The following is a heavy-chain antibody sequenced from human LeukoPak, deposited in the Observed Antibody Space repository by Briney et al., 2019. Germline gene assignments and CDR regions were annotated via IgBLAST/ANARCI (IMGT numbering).Heavy chain of an antibody. D-gene: IGHD2-2*01. CDR1: GGSISSYY. J-gene: IGHJ4*02. CDR3: ARHRNIVVVPAAMGYFDY. CDR2: IYYSGST. V-gene: IGHV4-59*01. Sequence: PSETLSLTCTISGGSISSYYWSWIRQPPGKGLEWIGYIYYSGSTNYNPSLKSRVTISVDTSKNQFSLKLSSVTAADTAVYYCARHRNIVVVPAAMGYFDYWGQGTLVTVSS.